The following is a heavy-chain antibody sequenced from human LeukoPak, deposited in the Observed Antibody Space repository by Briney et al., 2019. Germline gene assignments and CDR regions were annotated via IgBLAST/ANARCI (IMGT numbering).Heavy chain of an antibody. CDR1: GGSISSGGYY. V-gene: IGHV4-30-2*01. Sequence: SETLSLSCTVSGGSISSGGYYWSWIRQPPGKGLEWIGYIYHSGSTYYNPSLKSRVTISVDGSKNQFSLKLSSVTAADTAVYYCATGVGATPDYWGQGTLVTVSS. CDR3: ATGVGATPDY. CDR2: IYHSGST. D-gene: IGHD1-26*01. J-gene: IGHJ4*02.